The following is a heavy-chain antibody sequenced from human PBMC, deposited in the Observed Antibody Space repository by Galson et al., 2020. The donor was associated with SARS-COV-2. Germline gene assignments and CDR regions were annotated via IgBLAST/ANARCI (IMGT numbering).Heavy chain of an antibody. D-gene: IGHD1-7*01. CDR2: IYYTGRT. Sequence: SETLSLTCTVSGGSISSHYWSWIRQPPGKGLEWIGNIYYTGRTTYNPSLKSRVTISLDTSKNQFSLKLSSVTAADTAVYYCARGPTQIPTWNYVFGYWGQGTLVTVSS. CDR3: ARGPTQIPTWNYVFGY. V-gene: IGHV4-59*11. J-gene: IGHJ4*02. CDR1: GGSISSHY.